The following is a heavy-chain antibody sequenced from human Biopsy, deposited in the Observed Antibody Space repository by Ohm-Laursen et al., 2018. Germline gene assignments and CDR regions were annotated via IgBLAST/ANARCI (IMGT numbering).Heavy chain of an antibody. CDR3: AGSRGSSGIAAIYYYGMDV. CDR2: ISSSSDNI. D-gene: IGHD3-10*01. CDR1: GFTFSSYS. Sequence: SLRLSCAASGFTFSSYSMNWVRQTPGKGLEWVSTISSSSDNIYYVDSVKGRFTISRDNAKNSLYLQMNSLRAEDTAVYYCAGSRGSSGIAAIYYYGMDVWGQGTTVTVSS. V-gene: IGHV3-21*01. J-gene: IGHJ6*02.